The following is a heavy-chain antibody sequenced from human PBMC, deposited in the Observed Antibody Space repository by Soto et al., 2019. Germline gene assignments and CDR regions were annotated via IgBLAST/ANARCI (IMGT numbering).Heavy chain of an antibody. CDR2: ISSSGDSI. J-gene: IGHJ4*02. V-gene: IGHV3-11*01. CDR3: ARDSNGNYLGVDN. CDR1: GFTFSDYY. Sequence: VESGGGLVKAGESLRLSCAASGFTFSDYYMSWIRQAPGKGLEWVSYISSSGDSIYYADSVKGRFTVSRDNARNSLFLQMNSLGADDTAVYYCARDSNGNYLGVDNWGQGTLVTVSS. D-gene: IGHD4-17*01.